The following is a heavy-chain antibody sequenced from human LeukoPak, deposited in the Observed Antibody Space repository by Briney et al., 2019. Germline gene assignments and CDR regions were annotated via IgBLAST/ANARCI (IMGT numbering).Heavy chain of an antibody. V-gene: IGHV3-21*01. CDR1: GFTFSSYT. CDR3: AREPEVVVITLDAFDI. D-gene: IGHD3-22*01. CDR2: ISSSSSYI. Sequence: PGGSLRLSCAASGFTFSSYTMNWVRQAPGKGLEWVSSISSSSSYIYYADSVKGRFTISRDNAKNSLYLQMNSLRAEDTAVYYCAREPEVVVITLDAFDIWGQGTMVTVSS. J-gene: IGHJ3*02.